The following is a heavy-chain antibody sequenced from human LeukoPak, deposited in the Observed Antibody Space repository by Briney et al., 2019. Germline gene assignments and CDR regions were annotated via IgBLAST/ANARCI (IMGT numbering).Heavy chain of an antibody. CDR1: GFPFSNYW. D-gene: IGHD2-15*01. CDR2: IKQDGTEK. J-gene: IGHJ4*02. CDR3: TRDTGCPGGTCYSFYDY. V-gene: IGHV3-7*03. Sequence: GGSLRLSCAASGFPFSNYWMTWVRQAPAKGLAWVANIKQDGTEKYYVDSVKGRFTNSRGNAENPLYLQIESLSAEGTAVESCTRDTGCPGGTCYSFYDYWGQRTLVSVSS.